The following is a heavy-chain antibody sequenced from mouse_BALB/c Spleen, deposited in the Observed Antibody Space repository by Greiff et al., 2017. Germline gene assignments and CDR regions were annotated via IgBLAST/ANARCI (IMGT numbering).Heavy chain of an antibody. Sequence: EVKVVESGGGLVQPGGSRKLSCAASGFTFSSFGMHWVRQAPEKGLEWVAYISSGSSTIYYADTVKGRFTISRDNPKNTLFLQMTSLRSEDTAMYYCARWSNYPYAMDYWGQGTSVTVSS. CDR1: GFTFSSFG. D-gene: IGHD2-5*01. CDR3: ARWSNYPYAMDY. V-gene: IGHV5-17*02. CDR2: ISSGSSTI. J-gene: IGHJ4*01.